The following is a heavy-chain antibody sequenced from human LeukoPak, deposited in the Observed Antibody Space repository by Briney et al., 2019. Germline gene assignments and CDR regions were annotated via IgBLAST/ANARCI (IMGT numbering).Heavy chain of an antibody. J-gene: IGHJ4*02. V-gene: IGHV3-30*19. CDR1: GFTFSTYW. CDR3: ASNLYCSGGSCYFPNFDY. Sequence: GGSLRLSCAGSGFTFSTYWMSWVRQAPGKGLEWVAVISYDGSNRYYADSVKGRFTISRDNSKNTLYLQMNSLRAEDTAVYYCASNLYCSGGSCYFPNFDYWGQGTLVTVSS. D-gene: IGHD2-15*01. CDR2: ISYDGSNR.